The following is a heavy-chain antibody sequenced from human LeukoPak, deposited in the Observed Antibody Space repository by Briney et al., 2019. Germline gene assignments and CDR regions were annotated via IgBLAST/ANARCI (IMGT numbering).Heavy chain of an antibody. D-gene: IGHD6-19*01. CDR1: GFTFSSYA. V-gene: IGHV1-3*01. J-gene: IGHJ4*02. CDR2: INAGNGNT. Sequence: ASVKVSCKGSGFTFSSYAIHWVRQAPGQRLEWMGWINAGNGNTQYSQKFQDRVTITRETSATTAYMELNSLTSEDTAVYYCARVSDDSGWNFDYWGQGTLVTVSS. CDR3: ARVSDDSGWNFDY.